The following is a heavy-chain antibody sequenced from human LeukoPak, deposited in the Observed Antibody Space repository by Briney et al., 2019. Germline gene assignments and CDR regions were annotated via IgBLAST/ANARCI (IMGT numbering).Heavy chain of an antibody. D-gene: IGHD3-22*01. V-gene: IGHV7-4-1*02. CDR1: GYTFTSYA. CDR2: INTNTGNP. J-gene: IGHJ1*01. CDR3: ARTNIGAYYYDSSGSQLIQYFQH. Sequence: GASVKVSCKASGYTFTSYAMNWVRQAPGQGLEWMGWINTNTGNPTYAQGFTGRFVFSLDTSVSTAYLQISSLKAEDTAVYYCARTNIGAYYYDSSGSQLIQYFQHWGQGTLVTVPS.